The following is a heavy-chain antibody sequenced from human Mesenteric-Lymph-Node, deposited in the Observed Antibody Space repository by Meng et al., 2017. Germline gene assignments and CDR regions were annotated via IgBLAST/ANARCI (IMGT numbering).Heavy chain of an antibody. J-gene: IGHJ4*02. Sequence: QVQLVESVGGVVQPGRSLRLSCAASGFTFRSYGMHWVRQAPGKGLEWVAVIWSDGSNRYYADSVKGRFAISRDISKNTLILQMNSLRAEDTAVYYCARGYYGGNSDFDYWGQGTLVTVSS. CDR2: IWSDGSNR. D-gene: IGHD4-23*01. V-gene: IGHV3-33*01. CDR1: GFTFRSYG. CDR3: ARGYYGGNSDFDY.